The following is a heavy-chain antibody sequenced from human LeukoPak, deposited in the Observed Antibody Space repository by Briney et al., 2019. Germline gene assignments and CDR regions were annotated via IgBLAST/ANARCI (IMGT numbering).Heavy chain of an antibody. D-gene: IGHD3-10*01. CDR1: GGTFSTYA. V-gene: IGHV1-69*13. J-gene: IGHJ4*02. CDR2: IIPIFGTT. CDR3: ARIVGIASRGYFDY. Sequence: SVKVSCKASGGTFSTYAISWVRQAPGQGPEWMGGIIPIFGTTNYAQKFQGRVTITADESTSTAYMELSSLRSEDTAVYYCARIVGIASRGYFDYWGQGTLVTVSS.